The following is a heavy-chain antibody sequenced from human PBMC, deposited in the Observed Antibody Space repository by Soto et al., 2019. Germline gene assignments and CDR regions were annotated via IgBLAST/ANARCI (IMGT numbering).Heavy chain of an antibody. CDR1: GFTFSSYA. J-gene: IGHJ4*02. CDR2: ISYDGSNK. V-gene: IGHV3-30-3*01. Sequence: QVQLVESGGGVVQPGRSLRLSCAASGFTFSSYAMHWVRQAPGKGLGWVAVISYDGSNKYYADSVKGRFTISRDNSKNTLYLQMNSLRAEDTAVYYCARGTGTYKLGPDYWGKGTLVTVSS. D-gene: IGHD7-27*01. CDR3: ARGTGTYKLGPDY.